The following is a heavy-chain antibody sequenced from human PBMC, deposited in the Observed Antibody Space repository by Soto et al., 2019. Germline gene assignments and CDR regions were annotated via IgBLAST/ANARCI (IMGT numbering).Heavy chain of an antibody. CDR3: ARVPDV. CDR1: GGSITSGGYS. CDR2: IYHSGST. V-gene: IGHV4-30-2*01. J-gene: IGHJ6*02. Sequence: QLQLQESGSGLVKPSQTLSLTCAVSGGSITSGGYSWGWTRQPPGKGLEWIGYIYHSGSTYYIPSLKSRVTLSVDRSKNQFSLKLSSVTAADTTVYYCARVPDVWGQGTTVTVSS.